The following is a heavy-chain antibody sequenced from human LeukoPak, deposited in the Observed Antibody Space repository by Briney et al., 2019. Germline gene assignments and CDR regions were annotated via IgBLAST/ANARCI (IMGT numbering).Heavy chain of an antibody. V-gene: IGHV3-53*01. J-gene: IGHJ3*02. CDR1: GFTLSNNY. CDR3: AKHDSTTSRRGATTIGAFDI. CDR2: IYAGDST. Sequence: GGSLRLSCAAPGFTLSNNYMSWVRQAPGKGLEWGSVIYAGDSTYYTASVKGRFNISRDNSKNTIYLQMNTLSAEDTAVYYWAKHDSTTSRRGATTIGAFDIWGQGTMSPSLQ. D-gene: IGHD2-2*01.